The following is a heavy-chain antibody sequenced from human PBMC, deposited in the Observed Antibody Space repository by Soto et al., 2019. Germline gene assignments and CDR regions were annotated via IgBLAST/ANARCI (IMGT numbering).Heavy chain of an antibody. Sequence: TSETLSLTCAVSGYSISSGYYWGWIRQPPGEGLEWIGSIYHSGSTYYNPSLKSRVTISVDTSKNQFSLKLSSVTAADTAVYYCARGPYGSGSYYKGYYYYGMGVWGQGTTVTVSS. CDR2: IYHSGST. CDR1: GYSISSGYY. CDR3: ARGPYGSGSYYKGYYYYGMGV. J-gene: IGHJ6*02. D-gene: IGHD3-10*01. V-gene: IGHV4-38-2*01.